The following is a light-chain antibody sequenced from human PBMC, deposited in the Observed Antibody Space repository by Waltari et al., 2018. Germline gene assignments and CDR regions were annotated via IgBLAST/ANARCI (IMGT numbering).Light chain of an antibody. CDR2: DVN. CDR1: SSTVGGSTL. CDR3: CSYAGDSTLI. V-gene: IGLV2-23*02. J-gene: IGLJ2*01. Sequence: QSALTQPASVSGSPGQSITISCTGTSSTVGGSTLVSWYQQHPGKAPQLIIYDVNKRPSGISHRFSGSKSGNTASLTISGLQADDESDYYCCSYAGDSTLIFGGGTKLTVL.